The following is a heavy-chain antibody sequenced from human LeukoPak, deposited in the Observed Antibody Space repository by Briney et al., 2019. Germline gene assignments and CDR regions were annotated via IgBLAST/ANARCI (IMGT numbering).Heavy chain of an antibody. J-gene: IGHJ4*02. CDR2: INPNVGST. CDR1: GYSFTSNY. Sequence: ASVKVSCKASGYSFTSNYMHWVRQAPGQGLEWMGIINPNVGSTSYSQKFQGRVTMTRDMSTSTVYMELSSLRSEDTAVYYCARDHVPTSEQKEGDPAGLGYWGQGTLVTVSS. V-gene: IGHV1-46*01. CDR3: ARDHVPTSEQKEGDPAGLGY. D-gene: IGHD2/OR15-2a*01.